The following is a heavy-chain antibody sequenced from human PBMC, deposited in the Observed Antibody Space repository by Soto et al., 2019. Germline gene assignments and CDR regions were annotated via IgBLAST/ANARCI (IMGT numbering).Heavy chain of an antibody. CDR1: GFTFSSYA. J-gene: IGHJ6*02. CDR3: AKAGGRSNYYYYYGMDV. Sequence: GGSLRLSCAASGFTFSSYAMSWVRQAPGKGLEWVSAISGSGGSTYYADSVKGRFTISRDNSKNTLYLQMNSLRAEDTAVYYCAKAGGRSNYYYYYGMDVWGQGTTVTVSS. CDR2: ISGSGGST. V-gene: IGHV3-23*01. D-gene: IGHD3-16*01.